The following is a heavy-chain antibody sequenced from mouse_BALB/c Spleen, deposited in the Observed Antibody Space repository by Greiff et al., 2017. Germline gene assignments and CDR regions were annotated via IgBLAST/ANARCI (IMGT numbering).Heavy chain of an antibody. J-gene: IGHJ3*01. D-gene: IGHD2-10*02. Sequence: ESGAELAKPGASVKMSCKASGYTFTSYWMHWVKQRPGQGLEWIGYINPSTGYTEYNQKFKDKATLTADKSSSTAYMQLSSLTSEDSAVYYCARSGYGNPFAYWGQGTLVTVSA. CDR2: INPSTGYT. CDR1: GYTFTSYW. V-gene: IGHV1-7*01. CDR3: ARSGYGNPFAY.